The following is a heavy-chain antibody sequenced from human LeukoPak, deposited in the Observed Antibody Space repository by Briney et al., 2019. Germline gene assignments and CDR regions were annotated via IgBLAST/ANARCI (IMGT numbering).Heavy chain of an antibody. CDR2: IRSDGGSK. CDR1: GFTFRSYG. Sequence: GGSLRLSCAASGFTFRSYGLHWVRQAPGKGLEWVALIRSDGGSKNYADSVKGRFTISRDASKSTVYLQMNSLRAEDTAVYSCAKWSGDYPSYYLDYSGQGTLVTVSS. J-gene: IGHJ4*02. V-gene: IGHV3-30*02. CDR3: AKWSGDYPSYYLDY. D-gene: IGHD4-17*01.